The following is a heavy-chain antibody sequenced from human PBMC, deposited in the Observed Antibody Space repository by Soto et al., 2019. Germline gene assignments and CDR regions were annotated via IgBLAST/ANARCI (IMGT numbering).Heavy chain of an antibody. CDR2: ISYDGSNK. J-gene: IGHJ4*02. V-gene: IGHV3-30-3*01. CDR1: GFTFSSYA. Sequence: GGSLRLSCAASGFTFSSYAMHWVRQAPGKGLEWVAVISYDGSNKYYADSVKGRFTISRDNSKNTLYLQMNSLRAEDTAVYYCARDPPFDYWGQGTLVTVSS. CDR3: ARDPPFDY.